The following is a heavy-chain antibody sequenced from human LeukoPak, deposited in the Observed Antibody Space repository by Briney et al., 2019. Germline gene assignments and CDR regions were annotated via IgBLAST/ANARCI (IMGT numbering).Heavy chain of an antibody. J-gene: IGHJ4*02. CDR3: ASVYPSGYYFDY. CDR2: INHSGST. D-gene: IGHD3-16*02. Sequence: SETLSLTCAVYGGSFSGYYWSWIRQPPGKGLEWVGEINHSGSTNYNPSLKSRVTISVDTSKNQFSLKLSSVTAADTAVYYCASVYPSGYYFDYWGQGTLVTVSS. V-gene: IGHV4-34*01. CDR1: GGSFSGYY.